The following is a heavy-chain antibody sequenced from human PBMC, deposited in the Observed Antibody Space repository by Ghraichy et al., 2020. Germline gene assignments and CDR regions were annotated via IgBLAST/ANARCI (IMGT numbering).Heavy chain of an antibody. CDR3: ARGDYCSSTSCRDYYGMDV. D-gene: IGHD2-2*01. V-gene: IGHV3-11*01. J-gene: IGHJ6*02. CDR1: GFTFSDYY. Sequence: GESLNISCAASGFTFSDYYMSWIRQAPGKGLEWVSYISSSGSTIYYADSVKGRFTISRDNAKNSLYLQMNSLRAEDTAVYYCARGDYCSSTSCRDYYGMDVWGQGTTVTVSS. CDR2: ISSSGSTI.